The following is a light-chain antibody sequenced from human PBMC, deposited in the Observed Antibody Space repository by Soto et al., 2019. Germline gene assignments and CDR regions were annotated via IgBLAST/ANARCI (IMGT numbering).Light chain of an antibody. J-gene: IGKJ1*01. CDR3: QQSYDTPRT. Sequence: DIQMTQSPSSLSASVGDRVTITCRASQGIGTYLNWYQQRPGKAPKLLIYAAYNLQSGVPSRFSGSGSGTDFTLTINGLQDEDFATYSCQQSYDTPRTLGPGTKVDIK. CDR1: QGIGTY. CDR2: AAY. V-gene: IGKV1-39*01.